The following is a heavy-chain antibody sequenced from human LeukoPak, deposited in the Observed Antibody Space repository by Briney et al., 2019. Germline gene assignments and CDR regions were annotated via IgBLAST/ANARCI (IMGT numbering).Heavy chain of an antibody. V-gene: IGHV5-51*01. CDR2: IYPGDYDT. D-gene: IGHD5-24*01. Sequence: GESLQISCKGSGYSFTSYWIGWVRQLPGKGLEWMGIIYPGDYDTRYSPSFQGQVTISADKSISTAYLQWSSLKASDTAMYYCARDVVRDGYSIDWGQGTLVTVSS. CDR1: GYSFTSYW. J-gene: IGHJ4*02. CDR3: ARDVVRDGYSID.